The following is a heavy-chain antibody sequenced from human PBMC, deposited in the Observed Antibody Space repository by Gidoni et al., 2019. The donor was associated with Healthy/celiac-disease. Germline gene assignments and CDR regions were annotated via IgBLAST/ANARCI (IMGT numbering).Heavy chain of an antibody. CDR1: GGSFCGYY. CDR2: INHSGST. J-gene: IGHJ5*02. D-gene: IGHD3-10*01. CDR3: ARGSGSGSRRSGNWFDP. Sequence: QVQLQQWGAGLLKPSATLSPTCAVYGGSFCGYYWSWIRQPPGKGLEWIGEINHSGSTNYNPSHKSRVTISVDTSKNQFSLKLSSVTAADTAVYYCARGSGSGSRRSGNWFDPWGQGTLVTVSS. V-gene: IGHV4-34*01.